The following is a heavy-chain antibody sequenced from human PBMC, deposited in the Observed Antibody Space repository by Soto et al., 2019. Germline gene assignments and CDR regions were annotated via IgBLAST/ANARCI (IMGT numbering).Heavy chain of an antibody. Sequence: SETLSLTCTVSGGSISNYYWSWIRQPPGKGLEWIGYIYHSGSTNYNPSLKSRVTISVDTSNNQLSLKLNSVTAADTAVYYCTRDSSGWSYFDYWGQGTLVTVSS. D-gene: IGHD6-19*01. V-gene: IGHV4-59*01. CDR3: TRDSSGWSYFDY. CDR1: GGSISNYY. J-gene: IGHJ4*02. CDR2: IYHSGST.